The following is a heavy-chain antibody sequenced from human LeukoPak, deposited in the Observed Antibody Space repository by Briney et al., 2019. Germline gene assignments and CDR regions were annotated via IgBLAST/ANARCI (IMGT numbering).Heavy chain of an antibody. CDR2: ISGYNGNT. CDR3: ARVVWDSSGSLSWTNKPGAFDI. V-gene: IGHV1-18*01. J-gene: IGHJ3*02. Sequence: ASVKVSCKASGYTFITYGISWVRQAPGQGLEWMGWISGYNGNTNYAQRLQGRVTMTTDTSTSTAYMELRSLRSDDTAVYYCARVVWDSSGSLSWTNKPGAFDIWGQGTMVTVSS. CDR1: GYTFITYG. D-gene: IGHD3-22*01.